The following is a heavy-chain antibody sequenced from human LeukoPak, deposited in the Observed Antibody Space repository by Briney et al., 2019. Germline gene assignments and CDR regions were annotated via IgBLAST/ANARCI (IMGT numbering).Heavy chain of an antibody. CDR2: MNPNSGNT. D-gene: IGHD6-13*01. J-gene: IGHJ6*03. CDR3: ARGRLIAAAIDMDV. Sequence: ASVKVSCKASGYTFTSYDINWVRQATGQRLEWMGWMNPNSGNTGYAQKFQGRVTMTRNTSISTAYMELSSLRSEDTAVYYCARGRLIAAAIDMDVWGKGTTVTISS. CDR1: GYTFTSYD. V-gene: IGHV1-8*01.